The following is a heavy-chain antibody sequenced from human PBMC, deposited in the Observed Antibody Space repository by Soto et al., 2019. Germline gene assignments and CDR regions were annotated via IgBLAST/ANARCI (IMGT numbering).Heavy chain of an antibody. J-gene: IGHJ6*02. V-gene: IGHV1-18*01. CDR2: ISGYNGNT. Sequence: QVQLVQSGAEVKKPGASVKVSCKASGYSFTSYGISWVRQAPGQGLEWMGWISGYNGNTNYVQSLQGRVTMTTDTSTSTAYMELRSLRSDDTAVDYCARDPYNVLMVNAPNLYGMDVWGQGNSVTVSS. D-gene: IGHD2-8*01. CDR1: GYSFTSYG. CDR3: ARDPYNVLMVNAPNLYGMDV.